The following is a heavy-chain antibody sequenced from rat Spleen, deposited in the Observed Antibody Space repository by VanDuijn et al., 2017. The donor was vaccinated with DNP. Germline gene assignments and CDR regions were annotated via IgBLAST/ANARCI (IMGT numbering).Heavy chain of an antibody. Sequence: EVQLVESGGDLVQPGRSLKLFCAASGFTFSDYYMAWFRQAPRKGLEWVASISTSGSRTYYPDSVKGRFTISRDNAKSSLYLQMNSLKSEDTATYYCARRDLPTPAYWGQGTLVTVSS. J-gene: IGHJ3*01. CDR1: GFTFSDYY. CDR3: ARRDLPTPAY. D-gene: IGHD3-4*01. CDR2: ISTSGSRT. V-gene: IGHV5-25*01.